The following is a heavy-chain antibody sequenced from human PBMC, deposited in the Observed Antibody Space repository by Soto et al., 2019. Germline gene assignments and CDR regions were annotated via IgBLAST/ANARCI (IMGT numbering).Heavy chain of an antibody. J-gene: IGHJ5*02. Sequence: GAAVKVCCKGSECTFMNYDISWVRQATGQGLEWMGWMNRNSWNTGYALKFQGRVSMTRNTAIYTVYVELSSLASDDTAVYYCARDMHAGFTHYFDPWGQGTLVTVSS. CDR2: MNRNSWNT. V-gene: IGHV1-8*01. CDR3: ARDMHAGFTHYFDP. CDR1: ECTFMNYD. D-gene: IGHD1-26*01.